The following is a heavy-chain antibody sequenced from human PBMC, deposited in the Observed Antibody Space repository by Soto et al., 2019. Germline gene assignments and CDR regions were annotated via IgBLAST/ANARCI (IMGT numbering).Heavy chain of an antibody. D-gene: IGHD3-3*01. CDR2: IIPIFGTA. J-gene: IGHJ5*02. V-gene: IGHV1-69*13. CDR3: ARALLDFWSGYSPRWFDP. CDR1: GVTFSSYA. Sequence: GASVKVSCKASGVTFSSYAISWVRQAPGQGLEWMGGIIPIFGTANYAQKFQGRVTITADESTSTAYMELSSLRSEDTAVYYCARALLDFWSGYSPRWFDPWGQGTLVTVSS.